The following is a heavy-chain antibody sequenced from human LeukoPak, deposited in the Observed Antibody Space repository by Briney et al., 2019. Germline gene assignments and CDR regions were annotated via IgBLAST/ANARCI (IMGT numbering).Heavy chain of an antibody. D-gene: IGHD2-21*01. Sequence: PGGSLRLSCAASGFPFSSFEMNWVRQAPGQGLEWVSYISSSGSSTNYADSVKGRFTIFRDAAKNSLYLQMNSLRVEDTAVYYCARGVIRGQGTLVTVSS. CDR1: GFPFSSFE. CDR3: ARGVI. V-gene: IGHV3-48*03. J-gene: IGHJ4*02. CDR2: ISSSGSST.